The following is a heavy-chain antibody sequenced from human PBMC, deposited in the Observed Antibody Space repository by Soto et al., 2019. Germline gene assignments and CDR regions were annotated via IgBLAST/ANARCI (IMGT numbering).Heavy chain of an antibody. V-gene: IGHV1-69*13. Sequence: GASVKVSCKASGGTFSSYAISWVRQAPGQGLEWMGGIIPIFGTANYAQKFQGRVTITVDESTSTAYMELSSLRSEDTAVYYCARILYDSSGYSEYYFDYWGQGTLVTVSS. D-gene: IGHD3-22*01. CDR1: GGTFSSYA. CDR2: IIPIFGTA. J-gene: IGHJ4*02. CDR3: ARILYDSSGYSEYYFDY.